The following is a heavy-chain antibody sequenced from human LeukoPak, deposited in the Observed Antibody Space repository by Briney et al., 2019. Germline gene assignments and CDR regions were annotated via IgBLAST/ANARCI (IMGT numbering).Heavy chain of an antibody. V-gene: IGHV3-7*01. CDR2: INEDGSEK. Sequence: GGSLRLSCAASGFSFSNFFMNWVRQAPGKGLEWVANINEDGSEKNYVDSVKGRFTISRDNAKNSLYLQMNSLGAEDTAVYYCARDLGGYSYGSHFDYWGQGTLVTVSS. CDR3: ARDLGGYSYGSHFDY. D-gene: IGHD5-18*01. J-gene: IGHJ4*02. CDR1: GFSFSNFF.